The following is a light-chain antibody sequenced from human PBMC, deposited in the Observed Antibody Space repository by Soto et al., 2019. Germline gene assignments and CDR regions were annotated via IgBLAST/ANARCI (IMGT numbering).Light chain of an antibody. Sequence: QSVLTQSPSASGSPGQSVTISCTGTSSDIGGYNSVSWYQQHPGKAPKVMIYDVTKRPSGVPDRFSGSKSGNTASLTISGLQAEDEADYYCNSYTSSSTYVFGTGTKVTVL. J-gene: IGLJ1*01. V-gene: IGLV2-8*01. CDR3: NSYTSSSTYV. CDR1: SSDIGGYNS. CDR2: DVT.